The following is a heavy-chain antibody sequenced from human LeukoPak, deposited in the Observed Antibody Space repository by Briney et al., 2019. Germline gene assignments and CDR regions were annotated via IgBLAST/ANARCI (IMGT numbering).Heavy chain of an antibody. V-gene: IGHV1-46*01. CDR3: ARDSGGSYFNDDDY. CDR2: INPSGGST. D-gene: IGHD1-26*01. J-gene: IGHJ4*02. CDR1: GCTFSSYA. Sequence: ASVKVSCKASGCTFSSYAISWVRQAPGRGLEWMEIINPSGGSTSYAQKFQGRVTMPRDMSTSTVYMELSSLRSEDTAVYYCARDSGGSYFNDDDYWGQGTLVSVPS.